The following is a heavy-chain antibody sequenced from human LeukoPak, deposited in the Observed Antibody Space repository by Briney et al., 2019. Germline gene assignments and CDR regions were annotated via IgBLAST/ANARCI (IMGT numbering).Heavy chain of an antibody. CDR1: GFTFSSYA. J-gene: IGHJ4*02. Sequence: PGRSLRLSCAASGFTFSSYAMHWVRQAPGKGLEWVAVISYDGSNKYYADSVKGRFTISRDNSKNTLYLQMNSLRAEDTAVYYCARDPRLYGGNSALGDYWGQGTLVTVSS. CDR3: ARDPRLYGGNSALGDY. CDR2: ISYDGSNK. D-gene: IGHD4-23*01. V-gene: IGHV3-30*04.